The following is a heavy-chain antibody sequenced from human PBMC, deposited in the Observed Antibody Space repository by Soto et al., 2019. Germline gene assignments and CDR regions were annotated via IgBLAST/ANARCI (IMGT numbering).Heavy chain of an antibody. V-gene: IGHV1-69*01. J-gene: IGHJ6*02. CDR1: GGTFSSYA. D-gene: IGHD4-17*01. CDR3: ASNGDSRGGTGKSYYYYGMDV. CDR2: IIPIFGTA. Sequence: QVQLVQSGAEVKKPGSSVKVSCKASGGTFSSYAISWVRQAPGQGLEWMGGIIPIFGTANYAQKFQGRVTITADESTSTAYMELSSLRSEDTAVYYCASNGDSRGGTGKSYYYYGMDVWGQGTTVTVSS.